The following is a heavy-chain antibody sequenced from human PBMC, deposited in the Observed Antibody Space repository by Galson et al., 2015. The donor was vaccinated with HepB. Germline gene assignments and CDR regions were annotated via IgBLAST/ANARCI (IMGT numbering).Heavy chain of an antibody. J-gene: IGHJ1*01. CDR2: ISWTSGSI. CDR1: GLTFDDYA. Sequence: PLRLSCAASGLTFDDYAMHWVRQAPGKGLEWVSGISWTSGSIGYADSVKGRFTISSDNAKNSLYLQMNSLRAEDTALYYCAKDPLGELSSFFQHWGQGTLVTVSS. D-gene: IGHD3-16*02. CDR3: AKDPLGELSSFFQH. V-gene: IGHV3-9*01.